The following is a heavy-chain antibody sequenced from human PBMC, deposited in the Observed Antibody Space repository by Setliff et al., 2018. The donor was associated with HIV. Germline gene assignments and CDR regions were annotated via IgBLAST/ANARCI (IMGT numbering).Heavy chain of an antibody. D-gene: IGHD4-17*01. J-gene: IGHJ4*02. CDR3: ARFLDHDYGDYRTYYFDF. Sequence: ASVKVSCKASGYTFVSYDINWVRQATGQGLEWMGWMNPNNGNTGYSQKFQGRVTMTRNTSISTAYMELSSLRSEDTAVYYCARFLDHDYGDYRTYYFDFWGQGTLVTSPQ. CDR2: MNPNNGNT. V-gene: IGHV1-8*02. CDR1: GYTFVSYD.